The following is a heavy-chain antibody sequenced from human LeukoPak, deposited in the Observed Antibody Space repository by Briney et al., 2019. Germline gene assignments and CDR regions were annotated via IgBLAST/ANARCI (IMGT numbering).Heavy chain of an antibody. V-gene: IGHV3-48*03. Sequence: PGGSLRLSCAASGFTFSSYEINWVRQAPGKGLEGVSYISSSGSAIYYADSVKGRFTISRDNAKKSLYLQMNSLRAEDTAVYYCARVAGSYYYFDYWGQGTLVTVSS. CDR2: ISSSGSAI. D-gene: IGHD1-26*01. CDR1: GFTFSSYE. J-gene: IGHJ4*02. CDR3: ARVAGSYYYFDY.